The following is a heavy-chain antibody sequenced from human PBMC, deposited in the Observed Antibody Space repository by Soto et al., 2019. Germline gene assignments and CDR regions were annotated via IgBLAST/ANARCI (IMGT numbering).Heavy chain of an antibody. CDR2: IYYSGST. J-gene: IGHJ4*02. D-gene: IGHD6-19*01. Sequence: SETLSLTCTVSGGSISSSSYYWGWIRQPPGKGLEWIGSIYYSGSTYYNPSLKSRVTISVDTSKNQFSLKLSSVTAAETAVYYCARQEDSSGSDYWGQGTLVTVSS. CDR3: ARQEDSSGSDY. CDR1: GGSISSSSYY. V-gene: IGHV4-39*01.